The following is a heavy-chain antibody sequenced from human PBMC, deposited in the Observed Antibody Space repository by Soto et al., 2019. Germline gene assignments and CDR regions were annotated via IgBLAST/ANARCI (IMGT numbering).Heavy chain of an antibody. D-gene: IGHD3-10*01. J-gene: IGHJ5*02. V-gene: IGHV1-46*02. CDR2: INPRGGST. CDR3: ARGRPVRGVITSLWFDP. Sequence: ASVKVSCKASGYTLNTYYMHWVRQAPGQGPGWMGIINPRGGSTTYAQNFQDRVTMTTDTSTSTAYMELRSLRSDDTAVYYCARGRPVRGVITSLWFDPWGQGTLVTVSS. CDR1: GYTLNTYY.